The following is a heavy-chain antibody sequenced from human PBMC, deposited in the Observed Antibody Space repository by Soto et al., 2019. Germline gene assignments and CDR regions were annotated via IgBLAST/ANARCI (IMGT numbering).Heavy chain of an antibody. CDR3: TCTRRFDY. J-gene: IGHJ4*02. Sequence: SVKVSCKASGFTYTSSAVHWLRQARGQRLEWIGWIVVGRGNTNYAQKFQERVTITRDMSTSTAYMELSSLRSEVTSVYNDTCTRRFDYWGQGTLVTVSS. D-gene: IGHD2-8*01. V-gene: IGHV1-58*01. CDR1: GFTYTSSA. CDR2: IVVGRGNT.